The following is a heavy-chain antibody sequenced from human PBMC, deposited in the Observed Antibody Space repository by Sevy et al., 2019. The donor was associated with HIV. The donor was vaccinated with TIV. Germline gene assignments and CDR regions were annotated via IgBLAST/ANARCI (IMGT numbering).Heavy chain of an antibody. CDR2: ISSSSSTI. Sequence: GWSLRLSCAASGFTFSSYSMNWVRQAPGKGLEWVSYISSSSSTIYYADSVKGRFTISRDNAKNSLYLQMNSLRDEDTAVYYCAREGGGYSSSRNWFDPWGQGTLVTVSS. CDR1: GFTFSSYS. J-gene: IGHJ5*02. D-gene: IGHD6-13*01. CDR3: AREGGGYSSSRNWFDP. V-gene: IGHV3-48*02.